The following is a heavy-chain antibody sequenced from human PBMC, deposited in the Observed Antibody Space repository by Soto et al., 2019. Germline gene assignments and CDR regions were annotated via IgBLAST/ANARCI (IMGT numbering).Heavy chain of an antibody. Sequence: GASVKVSCKASGYTFTDFYIHWVRLAPGQGPEWMGWINPNSGGTNYAQKFRGWVTMTRDTSITTVYMELNRLRSNDTAMYYCARGLDSGWAREYFDPWGQGTLVTVPS. CDR1: GYTFTDFY. CDR3: ARGLDSGWAREYFDP. J-gene: IGHJ5*02. V-gene: IGHV1-2*04. CDR2: INPNSGGT. D-gene: IGHD3-16*01.